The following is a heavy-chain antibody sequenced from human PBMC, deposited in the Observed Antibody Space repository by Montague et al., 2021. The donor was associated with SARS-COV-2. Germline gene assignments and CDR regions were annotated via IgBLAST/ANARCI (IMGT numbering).Heavy chain of an antibody. CDR2: ISTSAYTT. CDR3: TRDYRSVVGDGLDI. CDR1: GFTFISSD. D-gene: IGHD3-16*02. V-gene: IGHV3-48*03. J-gene: IGHJ3*02. Sequence: SLRLSCAASGFTFISSDMNWVRQAPGKGPDFLSYISTSAYTTSYAGSFQGRFTISRDNGKNSLYLQMNSLRVEDTAVYYCTRDYRSVVGDGLDIWGQGTKVTVSS.